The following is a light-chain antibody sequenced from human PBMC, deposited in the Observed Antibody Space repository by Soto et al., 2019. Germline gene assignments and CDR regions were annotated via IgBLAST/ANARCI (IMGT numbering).Light chain of an antibody. J-gene: IGKJ1*01. CDR3: LEEFKYWT. CDR2: TAS. V-gene: IGKV1-5*01. CDR1: QTISRW. Sequence: DIHLTLSPYTLSASVGDTVTITCQASQTISRWLAGYQQKPGKAPRLLIYTASTLESGVPSRFSASGSGTEFTLTISCLHDDGIANYSCLEEFKYWTFCQVTMV.